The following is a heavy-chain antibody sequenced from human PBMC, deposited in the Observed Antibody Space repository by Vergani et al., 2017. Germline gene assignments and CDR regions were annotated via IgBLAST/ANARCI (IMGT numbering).Heavy chain of an antibody. V-gene: IGHV4-4*02. CDR1: GGSISSSNW. J-gene: IGHJ4*02. D-gene: IGHD2-8*01. CDR2: IYNSGST. Sequence: QVQLQESGPGLVKPSGTLSLTCAVSGGSISSSNWWSWVRQPPGKGLEWIGEIYNSGSTNYNPSLKSRVTISIDKSKSQFSLQLSSVTAADTAVYYWARDGGCTNGVGYRAFDYWGQGTLVTVSS. CDR3: ARDGGCTNGVGYRAFDY.